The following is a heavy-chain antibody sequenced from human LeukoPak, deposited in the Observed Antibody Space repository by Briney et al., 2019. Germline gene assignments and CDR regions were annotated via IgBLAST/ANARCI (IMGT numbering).Heavy chain of an antibody. CDR1: GFTFINSA. CDR3: AKGRSADITAAINY. Sequence: PGGSLRLSYAASGFTFINSAMNWVRQGPGKGLEWVSGISGSGDSTYYADFVKGRFTISRDSSNNTLFLQINSLRAADTAAYYCAKGRSADITAAINYWGQGTLVTVSS. J-gene: IGHJ4*02. V-gene: IGHV3-23*01. CDR2: ISGSGDST. D-gene: IGHD6-25*01.